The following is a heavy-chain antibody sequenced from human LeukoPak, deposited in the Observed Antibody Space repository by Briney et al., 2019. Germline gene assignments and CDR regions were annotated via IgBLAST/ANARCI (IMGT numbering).Heavy chain of an antibody. CDR1: GGTFSSYA. Sequence: SVKVSCKASGGTFSSYAISWVRQAPGQGLEWMGGIIPIFGTANYAQKFQGRVTITADESTSTAYMELSSLRSEDTAVYYCASSIVATTDLDYWGQGTLVTVSS. CDR2: IIPIFGTA. CDR3: ASSIVATTDLDY. D-gene: IGHD5-12*01. V-gene: IGHV1-69*13. J-gene: IGHJ4*02.